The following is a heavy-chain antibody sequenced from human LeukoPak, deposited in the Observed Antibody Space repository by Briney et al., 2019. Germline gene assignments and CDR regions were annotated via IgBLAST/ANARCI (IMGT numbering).Heavy chain of an antibody. Sequence: PGGSLRLSCAASGFTFSSYAMSWVRQAPGKGLEWVSAISGGGSTYYADSVKGRFTISRDSAKNSLYLQMNSLRAEDTAVYYCARAPPQYYYDSSGYPNDAFDIWGQGAMVTVSS. CDR1: GFTFSSYA. J-gene: IGHJ3*02. CDR3: ARAPPQYYYDSSGYPNDAFDI. D-gene: IGHD3-22*01. V-gene: IGHV3-23*01. CDR2: ISGGGST.